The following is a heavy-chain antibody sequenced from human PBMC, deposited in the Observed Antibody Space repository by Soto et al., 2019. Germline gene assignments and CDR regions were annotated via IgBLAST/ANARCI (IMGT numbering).Heavy chain of an antibody. CDR2: IYYSGST. Sequence: SETLSLTCTVSGGSISSYYWSWIRQPPGKGLEWIGYIYYSGSTNYNPSLKSRVTISVDTSKDQFSLKLSSVTAADTAVYYCARDSRGIAAAGYYYYYGMDVWGQGTTVTVSS. J-gene: IGHJ6*02. D-gene: IGHD6-13*01. CDR3: ARDSRGIAAAGYYYYYGMDV. V-gene: IGHV4-59*01. CDR1: GGSISSYY.